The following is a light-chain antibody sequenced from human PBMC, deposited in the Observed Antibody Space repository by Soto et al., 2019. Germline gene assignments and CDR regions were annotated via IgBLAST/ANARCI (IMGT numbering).Light chain of an antibody. CDR2: EVS. J-gene: IGLJ1*01. CDR3: SSYAGSKIP. V-gene: IGLV2-8*01. Sequence: QSALTQPPSASGSPGQSVTISCTGTSSDVGGYHYVSWYQQHPGKAPKLMIYEVSKRPSGVPDRFSGSKSGNTASLTVSGLQAEDEADYYCSSYAGSKIPFGTGTKVTVL. CDR1: SSDVGGYHY.